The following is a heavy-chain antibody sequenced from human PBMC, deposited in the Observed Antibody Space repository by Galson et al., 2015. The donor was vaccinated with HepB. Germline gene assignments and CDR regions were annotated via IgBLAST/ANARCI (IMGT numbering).Heavy chain of an antibody. CDR2: INHSGTT. CDR3: ARRRTVNIPLYGYYYLDV. Sequence: TLSLTCAVYGGSLSGFYWSWIRRPPGKGLEWIGDINHSGTTYYNPSLKSRVTISVDTSKNQFSLKLRSVTAADTAAYYCARRRTVNIPLYGYYYLDVWGKGTTVTVSS. CDR1: GGSLSGFY. J-gene: IGHJ6*03. V-gene: IGHV4-34*01. D-gene: IGHD4-17*01.